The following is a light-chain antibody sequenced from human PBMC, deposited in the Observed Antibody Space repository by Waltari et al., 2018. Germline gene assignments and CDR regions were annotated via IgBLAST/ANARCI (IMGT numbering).Light chain of an antibody. J-gene: IGKJ1*01. V-gene: IGKV4-1*01. CDR3: QQYYTNLRT. CDR1: QSVLYSSDNKNY. CDR2: WAS. Sequence: DIVMTQYPDSLAVSLGERATINCKPTQSVLYSSDNKNYPAWYQQKPGQPPKLLIYWASTRESGVPDRFSGSGSGTDFTLTISSLQAEDVAVYYCQQYYTNLRTFGQGTKVEIK.